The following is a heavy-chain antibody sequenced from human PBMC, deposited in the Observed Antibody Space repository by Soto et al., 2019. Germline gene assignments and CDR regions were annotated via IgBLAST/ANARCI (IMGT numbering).Heavy chain of an antibody. CDR3: ARGHYYYGMDV. J-gene: IGHJ6*02. V-gene: IGHV4-30-2*01. CDR1: NGSVSSGTYS. CDR2: IYYSGTT. Sequence: PSETLSLTCTVSNGSVSSGTYSWSWVRQPPGKGLERIGYIYYSGTTYYTPSLKGRLTMSMDRANDHFSLNLTSVTAADTAVYFCARGHYYYGMDVWGQGITVTVSS.